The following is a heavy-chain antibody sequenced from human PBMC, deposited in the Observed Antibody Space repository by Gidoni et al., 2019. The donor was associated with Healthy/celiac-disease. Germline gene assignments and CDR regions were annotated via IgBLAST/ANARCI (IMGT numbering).Heavy chain of an antibody. D-gene: IGHD3-22*01. J-gene: IGHJ3*02. CDR1: GFTFSSYA. Sequence: EVQLLESGGGLVQPGGSLRLSCAASGFTFSSYAMSWVRQAPGKGLEWVSAISGSGGSTYYADSVKGRFTISRDKYKNTLYLQMNSMRAEDTAVYYCAKDPPWGMIVVWGAFDIWGQGTMVTVSS. V-gene: IGHV3-23*01. CDR3: AKDPPWGMIVVWGAFDI. CDR2: ISGSGGST.